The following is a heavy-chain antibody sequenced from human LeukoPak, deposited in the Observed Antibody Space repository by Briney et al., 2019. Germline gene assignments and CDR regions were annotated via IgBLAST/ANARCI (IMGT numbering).Heavy chain of an antibody. D-gene: IGHD2-15*01. J-gene: IGHJ4*02. CDR1: GFTFTNYA. V-gene: IGHV3-23*01. CDR2: ISGGGDTT. Sequence: GGSLRLSCAASGFTFTNYAMNWLRQAPGKRLEWVSVISGGGDTTYYADSVKGRFTISRDNSKNTVDLQMNSLTAEDTAVYYCAKVVVPASWDVNFDNWGQGTLVTVSS. CDR3: AKVVVPASWDVNFDN.